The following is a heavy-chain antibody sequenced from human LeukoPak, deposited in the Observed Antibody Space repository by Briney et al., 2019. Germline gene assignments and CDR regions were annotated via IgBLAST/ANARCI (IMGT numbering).Heavy chain of an antibody. CDR1: GFTFSSYA. Sequence: GGSLRLSCAASGFTFSSYAMHWVRQAPGKGLEWVAVISYDGSNKYYADSVKGRFTISRDNSKNTLYLQMNSLRAEDTAVYYCARGLNPGDSGYYYGMGVWGQGTTVTVSS. J-gene: IGHJ6*02. D-gene: IGHD3-10*01. V-gene: IGHV3-30*04. CDR2: ISYDGSNK. CDR3: ARGLNPGDSGYYYGMGV.